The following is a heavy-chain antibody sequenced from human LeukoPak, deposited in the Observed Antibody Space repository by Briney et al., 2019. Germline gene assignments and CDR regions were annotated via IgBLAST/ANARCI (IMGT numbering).Heavy chain of an antibody. D-gene: IGHD6-13*01. V-gene: IGHV1-18*04. CDR2: ISAYNGNT. Sequence: GSSVKVSCKASGYTFTSYGISWVRQAPGQGPEWMGWISAYNGNTNYAQKLQGRVTMTTDTSTSTAYMELSSLRSEDTAVYYCARYSSSWYGIDYWGQGTLVTVSS. CDR3: ARYSSSWYGIDY. CDR1: GYTFTSYG. J-gene: IGHJ4*02.